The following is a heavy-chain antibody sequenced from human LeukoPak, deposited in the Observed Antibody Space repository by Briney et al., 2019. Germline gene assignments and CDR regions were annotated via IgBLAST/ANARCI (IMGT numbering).Heavy chain of an antibody. CDR3: ARAIQFGGYFDY. CDR1: GFTVSRDY. Sequence: QPGGSLRLSCAASGFTVSRDYMSWVRQAPGKGREWVSVIYGGDTTYYADSVRGRFTISRDTSKNTLYLQMNSLRVDDTAVYYCARAIQFGGYFDYWGQGTLVTVSS. D-gene: IGHD2-15*01. J-gene: IGHJ4*02. V-gene: IGHV3-53*01. CDR2: IYGGDTT.